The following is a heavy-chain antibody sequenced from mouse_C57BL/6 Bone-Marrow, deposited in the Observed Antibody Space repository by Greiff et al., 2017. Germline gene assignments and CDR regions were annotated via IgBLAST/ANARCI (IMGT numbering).Heavy chain of an antibody. CDR3: ARRRYFDY. CDR2: IYPRSGNT. V-gene: IGHV1-81*01. CDR1: GYTFTSSG. Sequence: QVQLQQSGAELARPGASVKLSCKASGYTFTSSGISWVKQRTGQGLEWIGEIYPRSGNTYYNEKFKGKATLTADKSSSTAYMELRSLTSEDAAVYFCARRRYFDYWGQGTTLTVSS. J-gene: IGHJ2*01.